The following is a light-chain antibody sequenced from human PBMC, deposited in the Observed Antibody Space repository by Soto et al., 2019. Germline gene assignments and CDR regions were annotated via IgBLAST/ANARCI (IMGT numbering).Light chain of an antibody. Sequence: QSALTQPPSASGSPGQSVTISCTGTSSDVGGYYYVSWYQHHPGKAPKLLIYEVSKRPSGVPHRFSGSKSGNTASLTVSGLQAEDEADYYCSSYAGSNVYVFGTGTKGTVL. CDR3: SSYAGSNVYV. CDR1: SSDVGGYYY. J-gene: IGLJ1*01. V-gene: IGLV2-8*01. CDR2: EVS.